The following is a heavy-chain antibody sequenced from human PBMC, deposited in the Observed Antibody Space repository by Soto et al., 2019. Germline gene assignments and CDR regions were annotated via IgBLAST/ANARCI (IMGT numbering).Heavy chain of an antibody. CDR1: GFTFTRYS. CDR3: ARESEDLSSNLDY. V-gene: IGHV3-21*06. J-gene: IGHJ4*02. Sequence: GGSLRLSCAASGFTFTRYSMNWVRQAPGKGLEWVASISSTTNYIYYGESLKGRLTISRDNAKNSMYLQMNTLRAEDTAVYYCARESEDLSSNLDYWGQGTPVTVSS. CDR2: ISSTTNYI.